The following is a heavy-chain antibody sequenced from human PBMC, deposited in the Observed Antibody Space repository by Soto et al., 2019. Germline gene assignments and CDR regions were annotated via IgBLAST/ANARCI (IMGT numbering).Heavy chain of an antibody. CDR3: ARGGDYYDSSGVPFDY. CDR1: GYTFTSYD. D-gene: IGHD3-22*01. CDR2: MNPNSGYT. Sequence: QVQLVQSGAEVKKPGASVKVSCKASGYTFTSYDINWVRQATGQGLEWMGWMNPNSGYTGYAQKFQGRVTMTRNTXIXTAYMELSSLRSEDTAVYYCARGGDYYDSSGVPFDYWGQGTLVTVSS. V-gene: IGHV1-8*01. J-gene: IGHJ4*02.